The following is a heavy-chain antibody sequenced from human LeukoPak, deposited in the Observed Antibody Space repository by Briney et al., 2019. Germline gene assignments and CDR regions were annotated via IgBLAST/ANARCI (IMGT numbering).Heavy chain of an antibody. CDR2: IDYSGST. V-gene: IGHV4-59*01. CDR3: SGGRRSSGGHVAFDM. J-gene: IGHJ3*02. Sequence: SETLSLSCAVSGFSIGTYYMTWVRQPPGKGLEWIGYIDYSGSTNYNPSLKSRVSISVDTSKSQFSLQLTSLTAADTAVYYSSGGRRSSGGHVAFDMWGQGTMVTVSS. CDR1: GFSIGTYY. D-gene: IGHD6-19*01.